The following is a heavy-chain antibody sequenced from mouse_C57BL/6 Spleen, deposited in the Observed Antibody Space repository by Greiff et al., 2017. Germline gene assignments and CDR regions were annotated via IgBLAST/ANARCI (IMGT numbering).Heavy chain of an antibody. Sequence: QVQLKESGPELVKPGASVKISCKASGYAFSSSWMNWVKQRPGKGLEWIGRIYPGDGDTNYNGKFKGKATLTADKSSSTAYMQLSSLTSEDSAVYFCARWDSTWAYWGQGTLVTVSA. J-gene: IGHJ3*01. D-gene: IGHD4-1*01. CDR2: IYPGDGDT. V-gene: IGHV1-82*01. CDR3: ARWDSTWAY. CDR1: GYAFSSSW.